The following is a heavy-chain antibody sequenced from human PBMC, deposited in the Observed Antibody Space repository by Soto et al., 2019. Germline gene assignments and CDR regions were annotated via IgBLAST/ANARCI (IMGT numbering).Heavy chain of an antibody. CDR1: GGSVSSVTYY. V-gene: IGHV4-61*01. J-gene: IGHJ5*02. Sequence: SETLSLTCIVSGGSVSSVTYYWSWIRQPPGKGLEWIGYIYYSGSTNYNPSLKSRVSMSLDTSKNQFSLKLISVTAADTAVYYCARADDYKSSWFDPWGQGTLVTVSS. CDR2: IYYSGST. CDR3: ARADDYKSSWFDP. D-gene: IGHD4-4*01.